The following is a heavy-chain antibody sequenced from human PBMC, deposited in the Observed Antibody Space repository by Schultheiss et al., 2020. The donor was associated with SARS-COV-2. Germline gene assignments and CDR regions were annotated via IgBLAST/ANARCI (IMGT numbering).Heavy chain of an antibody. CDR2: IYSGGST. CDR1: GFTVSSNY. J-gene: IGHJ4*02. V-gene: IGHV3-53*01. D-gene: IGHD2-8*01. CDR3: ARALYCTNGVCPGDYFDY. Sequence: GGSLRLSCAASGFTVSSNYMSWVRQAPGKGLEWVSVIYSGGSTYYADSVKGRFTISRDNSKNTLYLQMNSLRAEDTAVYYCARALYCTNGVCPGDYFDYWGQGTLVTVSS.